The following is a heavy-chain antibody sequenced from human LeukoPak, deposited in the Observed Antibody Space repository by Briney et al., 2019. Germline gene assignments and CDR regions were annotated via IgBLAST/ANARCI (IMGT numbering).Heavy chain of an antibody. J-gene: IGHJ4*02. CDR1: GFTFSSYW. V-gene: IGHV3-23*01. D-gene: IGHD6-19*01. CDR3: AKDEMAVAIFDY. Sequence: GGSLRLSCAASGFTFSSYWMHWVRQAPGKGPEWVSAISKDGGDSYYADPVKGRFAISRDNSKNMLYLQMNSLRAEDTAVYYCAKDEMAVAIFDYWGQGTLVTVSS. CDR2: ISKDGGDS.